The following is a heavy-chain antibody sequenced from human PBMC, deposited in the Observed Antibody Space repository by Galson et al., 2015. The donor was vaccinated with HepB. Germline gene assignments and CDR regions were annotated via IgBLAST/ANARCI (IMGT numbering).Heavy chain of an antibody. CDR2: ITPIINMT. CDR1: GGIFSNYV. Sequence: SCKASGGIFSNYVFSWVRQAPGQGLEWMGRITPIINMTNYAQNFQGRVTITADKSTSTTYMQLSSLRSEDTAVYFCARDRPYREVRDQWVDPWGQGTLVIVSS. CDR3: ARDRPYREVRDQWVDP. V-gene: IGHV1-69*04. D-gene: IGHD2-2*01. J-gene: IGHJ5*02.